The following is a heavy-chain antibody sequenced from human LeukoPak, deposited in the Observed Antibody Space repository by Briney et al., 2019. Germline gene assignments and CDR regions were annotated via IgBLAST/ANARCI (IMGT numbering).Heavy chain of an antibody. CDR2: IYHSGST. D-gene: IGHD3-10*01. V-gene: IGHV4-30-2*01. CDR3: ARWDGSGSYHDY. Sequence: SETLSLTCTVSGGSISSGGYYWSWIRQPPGKGLEWIGYIYHSGSTYYNPSLKSRVTISVDRSKNQFSLKLSSVTAADTAVYYCARWDGSGSYHDYWGQGTLVTVSS. J-gene: IGHJ4*02. CDR1: GGSISSGGYY.